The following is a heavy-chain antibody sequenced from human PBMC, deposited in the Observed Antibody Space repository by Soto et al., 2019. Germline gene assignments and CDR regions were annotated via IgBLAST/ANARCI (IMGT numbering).Heavy chain of an antibody. D-gene: IGHD2-21*02. V-gene: IGHV4-30-4*01. CDR1: GGSISSGDYY. Sequence: SETLSLTCTVSGGSISSGDYYWSWIRQPPGKGLEWIGYIYYSGSTYYNPSLKSRVTISVDTSKDQFSLKLSSVTAADTAVYYCAWGGGNSGDYYYGMDVWGQGTTVTVSS. CDR3: AWGGGNSGDYYYGMDV. CDR2: IYYSGST. J-gene: IGHJ6*02.